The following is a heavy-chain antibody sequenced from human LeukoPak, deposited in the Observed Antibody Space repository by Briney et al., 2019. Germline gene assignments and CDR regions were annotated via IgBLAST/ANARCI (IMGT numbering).Heavy chain of an antibody. CDR2: ISSSSSYI. J-gene: IGHJ4*02. V-gene: IGHV3-21*01. CDR3: AREVTTTHAYFDY. CDR1: GFTFSSYS. Sequence: SGGSLRLSCAASGFTFSSYSMNWVRQAPGKGLEWVSSISSSSSYIYYADSVKGRFTISRDNAKNSLYLQMNSLRAEDTAVYYCAREVTTTHAYFDYWGQGTLVTVSS. D-gene: IGHD4-17*01.